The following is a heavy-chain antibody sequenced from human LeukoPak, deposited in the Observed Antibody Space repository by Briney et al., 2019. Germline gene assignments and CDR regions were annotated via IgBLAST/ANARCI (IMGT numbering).Heavy chain of an antibody. V-gene: IGHV3-30*04. J-gene: IGHJ4*02. CDR3: ARGTSSYYYGSGSFDY. Sequence: GGSLRLSCAASGFIFSSYAMHWVRQAPGKGLEWVAVLSYDGSNTYYRDSVRGRFTISRDNSKNTLYLQMDSLRAEDTAVYYCARGTSSYYYGSGSFDYWGQGTLVTVSS. D-gene: IGHD3-10*01. CDR2: LSYDGSNT. CDR1: GFIFSSYA.